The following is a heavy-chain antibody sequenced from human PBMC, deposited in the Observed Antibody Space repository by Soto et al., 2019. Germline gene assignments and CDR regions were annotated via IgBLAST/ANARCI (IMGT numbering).Heavy chain of an antibody. CDR2: IYYSGST. V-gene: IGHV4-59*12. Sequence: SETLSLTCTVSGGSISSYYWSWIRQPPGKGLEWIGYIYYSGSTNYNPSLKSRVTISVDTSKNQFSLKLSSVTAADTAVYYCARRKTVPGYCSGGSCAKNPGSIDYWGQGTLVTVSS. J-gene: IGHJ4*02. D-gene: IGHD2-15*01. CDR1: GGSISSYY. CDR3: ARRKTVPGYCSGGSCAKNPGSIDY.